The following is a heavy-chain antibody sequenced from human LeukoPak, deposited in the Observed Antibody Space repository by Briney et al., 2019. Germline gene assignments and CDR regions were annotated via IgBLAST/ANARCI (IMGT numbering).Heavy chain of an antibody. CDR1: GGTFSDYV. CDR2: ISPLLGAS. Sequence: ASVKVSCKASGGTFSDYVISWVRQAPGQGLNWMGGISPLLGASKHTQNFHDRVTITADESTSTAYMELSSLRSEDTAVYYCAIPVIRDGGWFDPWGQGTLVTVSS. V-gene: IGHV1-69*13. CDR3: AIPVIRDGGWFDP. D-gene: IGHD4-23*01. J-gene: IGHJ5*02.